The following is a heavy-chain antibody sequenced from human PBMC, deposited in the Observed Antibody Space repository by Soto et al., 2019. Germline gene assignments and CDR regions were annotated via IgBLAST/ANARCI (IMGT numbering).Heavy chain of an antibody. CDR2: IYSGGST. Sequence: GESLKISCAASGFTVSSNYMSWVRQAPGKGLEWVSVIYSGGSTYYADSVRGRFTISRDNSKNTLYLQMNSLRAEDTAVYYCARDSKEHRSGDEKAFDYWGQGTLVTVSS. D-gene: IGHD5-12*01. CDR3: ARDSKEHRSGDEKAFDY. CDR1: GFTVSSNY. J-gene: IGHJ4*02. V-gene: IGHV3-53*01.